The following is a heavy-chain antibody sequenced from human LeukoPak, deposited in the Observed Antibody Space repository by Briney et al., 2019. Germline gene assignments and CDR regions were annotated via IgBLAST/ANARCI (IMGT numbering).Heavy chain of an antibody. CDR3: ARDPGYCSGSSCYGLGPEGY. CDR2: IYYSGST. D-gene: IGHD2-15*01. V-gene: IGHV4-61*01. J-gene: IGHJ4*02. CDR1: GGSVNSGSYF. Sequence: PSETLSLTCTVSGGSVNSGSYFWTWIRQPPGKGLEWLGYIYYSGSTNYNPSLKSRVTISIDTSKNQFSLRLSSVTAADTAVYYCARDPGYCSGSSCYGLGPEGYWGQGTLVTVSS.